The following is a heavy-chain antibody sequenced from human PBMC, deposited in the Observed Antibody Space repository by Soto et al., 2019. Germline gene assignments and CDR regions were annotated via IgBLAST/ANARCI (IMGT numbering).Heavy chain of an antibody. CDR1: GFTFSSYA. J-gene: IGHJ4*02. Sequence: QVQLVESGGGVVQPGRSLRLSCAASGFTFSSYAMHWVRQAPGKGLEWVAVISYDGSNKYYADSVKGRFTISRDNSKNTQYLQMNSLRAEETAVYYRARESSGSDCDYWGQGTLVTVSS. D-gene: IGHD3-10*01. CDR2: ISYDGSNK. CDR3: ARESSGSDCDY. V-gene: IGHV3-30-3*01.